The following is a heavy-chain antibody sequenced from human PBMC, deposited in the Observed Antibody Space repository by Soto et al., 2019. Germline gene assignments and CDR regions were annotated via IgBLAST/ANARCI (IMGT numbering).Heavy chain of an antibody. Sequence: EAQLLESGGGLVQPGGSLRLSCAASGFTFRSFAMSWVRQAPGTGLEWVSSISGSGGSTYYADSVKGRFTISRDNSQNTLYLQMNSLRAEDTAVYYCAKDRAATGTTVRFDPWGQGTLVAVSS. CDR2: ISGSGGST. CDR3: AKDRAATGTTVRFDP. CDR1: GFTFRSFA. J-gene: IGHJ5*02. D-gene: IGHD1-1*01. V-gene: IGHV3-23*01.